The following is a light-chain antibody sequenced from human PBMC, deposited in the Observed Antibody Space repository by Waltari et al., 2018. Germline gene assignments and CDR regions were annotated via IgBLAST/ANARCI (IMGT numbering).Light chain of an antibody. CDR1: QSVNNY. CDR2: DAS. CDR3: QQRANWLT. V-gene: IGKV3-11*01. J-gene: IGKJ4*01. Sequence: EIVLTQSPATLSLSPGERATLSCRVSQSVNNYLAWYQQRPGQAPRLLIYDASNRATGIPARFSGSGFGTDFTLTISTLEPEDFAVYYCQQRANWLTFGGGTKVEIK.